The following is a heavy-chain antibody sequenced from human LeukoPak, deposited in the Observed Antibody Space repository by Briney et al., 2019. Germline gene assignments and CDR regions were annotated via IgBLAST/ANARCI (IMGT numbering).Heavy chain of an antibody. D-gene: IGHD3-10*01. V-gene: IGHV4-61*02. Sequence: TLSLTCTVSGGSFSSGGYYWSWIRQPAGKGLEWIGRIYTSGSTNYNPSLKSRVTMSVDTSKNQFSLKLSSVTAADTAVYYCARDSGLNSFDYWGQGTLVTVSS. J-gene: IGHJ4*02. CDR3: ARDSGLNSFDY. CDR1: GGSFSSGGYY. CDR2: IYTSGST.